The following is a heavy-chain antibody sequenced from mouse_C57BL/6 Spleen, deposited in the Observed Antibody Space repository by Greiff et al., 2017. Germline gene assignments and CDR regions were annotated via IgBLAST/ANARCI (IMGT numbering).Heavy chain of an antibody. V-gene: IGHV1-19*01. D-gene: IGHD2-3*01. CDR2: INPYNGGP. Sequence: EVQLQQSGPVLVKPGASVKMSCKASGYTFTDYYMNWVKQSHGKSLEWIGVINPYNGGPSYNQKFKGKATLTVDKSSSTAYMELNSLTSEDSAVYYCARDGYYYDYWGQGTTLTVSS. J-gene: IGHJ2*01. CDR1: GYTFTDYY. CDR3: ARDGYYYDY.